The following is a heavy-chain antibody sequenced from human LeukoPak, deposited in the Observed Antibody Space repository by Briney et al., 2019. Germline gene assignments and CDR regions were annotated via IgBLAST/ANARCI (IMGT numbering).Heavy chain of an antibody. Sequence: ASVKVSCKASGYTFTGYYMHWVRQAPGQGLEWMGWIHPNSGGTNYAQKFQGRVTMTRDTSISTAYMELSRLRSDDTAVYYCAREGSYGSGNWFDPWGQGTLVTVSS. CDR3: AREGSYGSGNWFDP. J-gene: IGHJ5*02. CDR1: GYTFTGYY. V-gene: IGHV1-2*02. D-gene: IGHD3-10*01. CDR2: IHPNSGGT.